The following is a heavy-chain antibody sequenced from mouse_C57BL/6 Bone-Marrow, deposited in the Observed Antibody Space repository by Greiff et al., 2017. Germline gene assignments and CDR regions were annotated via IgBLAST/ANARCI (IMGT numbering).Heavy chain of an antibody. J-gene: IGHJ2*01. Sequence: EVKLLESGPGLAKPSQTLSLTCSASGYSITSYYWNWIRKFPGNKLEYIGYISYSGSTYSNPSLNSRISITRDTSTTKYYLQLNSRTTEDTATYYCARSGGDYGSSLDYWGQGTTLTVSS. D-gene: IGHD1-1*01. CDR1: GYSITSYY. V-gene: IGHV3-8*01. CDR3: ARSGGDYGSSLDY. CDR2: ISYSGST.